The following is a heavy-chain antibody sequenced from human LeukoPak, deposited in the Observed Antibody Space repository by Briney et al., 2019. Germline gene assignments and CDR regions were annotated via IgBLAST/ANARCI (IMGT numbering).Heavy chain of an antibody. Sequence: PGRSLRLSCAVSGFALSDYGMHWVRQAPGKGLEWVAVISYDGSNAYYADSVKGRFTISRDNSKNTLYLQMNSLRAEDTAVYYCAKSNSGWYVPPSDWGQGTLVTVSS. CDR1: GFALSDYG. CDR3: AKSNSGWYVPPSD. V-gene: IGHV3-30*18. J-gene: IGHJ4*02. D-gene: IGHD6-19*01. CDR2: ISYDGSNA.